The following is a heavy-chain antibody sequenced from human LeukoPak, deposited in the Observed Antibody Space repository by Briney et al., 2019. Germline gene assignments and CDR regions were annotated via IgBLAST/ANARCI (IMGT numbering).Heavy chain of an antibody. J-gene: IGHJ5*02. Sequence: GESLKISCQGSGYTFTTYWISWVRQMPGKGLEWMGEIDPSDSYTNYSPSFQGHVTISADKSIGTASLQWSSLKASDTAMYYCARRIVGATPWFDPWGQGTLVTVSS. CDR3: ARRIVGATPWFDP. V-gene: IGHV5-10-1*01. D-gene: IGHD1-26*01. CDR1: GYTFTTYW. CDR2: IDPSDSYT.